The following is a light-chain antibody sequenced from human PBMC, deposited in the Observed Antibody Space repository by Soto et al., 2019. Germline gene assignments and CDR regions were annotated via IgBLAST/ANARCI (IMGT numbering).Light chain of an antibody. CDR1: SSDVGAYNY. J-gene: IGLJ1*01. CDR2: DVS. CDR3: CSYAGSYPYV. V-gene: IGLV2-11*01. Sequence: QSALTQPRSVSGSPGQSVTISCTGTSSDVGAYNYVSWYQQHPGKAPKLMISDVSKRPSGVPDRFSGSKSDNTAYLTISGLQAEDEADYYCCSYAGSYPYVFGTGTKVTVL.